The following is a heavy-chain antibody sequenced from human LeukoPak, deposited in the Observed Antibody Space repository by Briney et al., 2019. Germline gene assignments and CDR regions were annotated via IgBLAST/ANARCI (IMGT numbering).Heavy chain of an antibody. CDR1: GFTFSSYG. Sequence: GGSLRLSCAASGFTFSSYGMHWVRQAPGKGLEWVAVISYDGSNKYYADSVKGRFTISRDNSKNTLYLQMNSLRAEDTAVYYCAKSRRVATVSYYFDYWGQGTLVTVSS. V-gene: IGHV3-30*18. CDR3: AKSRRVATVSYYFDY. CDR2: ISYDGSNK. J-gene: IGHJ4*02. D-gene: IGHD4-17*01.